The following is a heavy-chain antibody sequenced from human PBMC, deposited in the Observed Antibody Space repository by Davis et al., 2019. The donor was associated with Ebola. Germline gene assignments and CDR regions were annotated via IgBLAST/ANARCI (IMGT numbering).Heavy chain of an antibody. D-gene: IGHD2-2*01. CDR3: ARELRGYCSSTSCYEGYGMDV. J-gene: IGHJ6*02. CDR1: GGSISSSSYY. Sequence: SETLSLTCTVSGGSISSSSYYWGWIRQPPGKGLEWIGSIYYSGSTYYNPSLKSRVTISVDTSKNQFSLKLSSVTAADTAVYYCARELRGYCSSTSCYEGYGMDVWGQGTTVTVSS. V-gene: IGHV4-39*02. CDR2: IYYSGST.